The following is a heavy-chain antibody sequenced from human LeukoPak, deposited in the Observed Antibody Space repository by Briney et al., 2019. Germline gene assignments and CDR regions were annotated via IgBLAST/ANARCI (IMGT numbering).Heavy chain of an antibody. D-gene: IGHD2-2*01. V-gene: IGHV3-15*01. Sequence: GGSLRLSCAASGFTFSNAWMSWVRQAPGKGLEWVGRIKSKTDGGTTDYAAPVKGRFTISRDDSKNTLYLQMNSLRAEDTAVYYCAKEVPVVVPAAHFDYWGQGTLVTVSS. J-gene: IGHJ4*02. CDR3: AKEVPVVVPAAHFDY. CDR1: GFTFSNAW. CDR2: IKSKTDGGTT.